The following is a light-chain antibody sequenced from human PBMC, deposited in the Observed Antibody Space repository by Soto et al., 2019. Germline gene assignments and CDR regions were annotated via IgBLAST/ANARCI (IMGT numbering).Light chain of an antibody. V-gene: IGKV3D-15*01. Sequence: EIVMTQSPATLSVSPGEGATLSCRASQTVSSNIAWYQQKRGQAPRLLIYGSSTRGTGIPARFSGSGSGTEFTLTISSLQSEDFAGYYCQQYNDWPLTFGGGTKVEIK. J-gene: IGKJ4*01. CDR2: GSS. CDR1: QTVSSN. CDR3: QQYNDWPLT.